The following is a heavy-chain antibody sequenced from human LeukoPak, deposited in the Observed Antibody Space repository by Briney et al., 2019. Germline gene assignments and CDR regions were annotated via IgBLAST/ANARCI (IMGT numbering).Heavy chain of an antibody. CDR2: IRYDGSNN. CDR1: GFSFSDCS. Sequence: GGSLRLSCAASGFSFSDCSMIWVRQAPGKGLEWVAFIRYDGSNNYYADSLKGRFTISRDNSKNTLYLQMNSLRVEDTAIYYCATYRQVLLPFESWGQGTLVTVSS. CDR3: ATYRQVLLPFES. D-gene: IGHD2-8*02. J-gene: IGHJ4*02. V-gene: IGHV3-30*02.